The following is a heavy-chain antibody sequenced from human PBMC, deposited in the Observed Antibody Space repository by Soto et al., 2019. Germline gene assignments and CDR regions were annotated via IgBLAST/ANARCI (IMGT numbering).Heavy chain of an antibody. Sequence: DVQLVQSGGGVVQPGGSLRLSCSGSGFTFGSYWMHWVRQVPGKGLVWVSRINSDGSSIKYADSVKGRFTSSRDNAKNTLYLQLTSLGGDDTAIYYCARSPLGLPAFDYWGQGTLVTVSS. CDR3: ARSPLGLPAFDY. J-gene: IGHJ4*02. D-gene: IGHD2-2*01. CDR1: GFTFGSYW. V-gene: IGHV3-74*01. CDR2: INSDGSSI.